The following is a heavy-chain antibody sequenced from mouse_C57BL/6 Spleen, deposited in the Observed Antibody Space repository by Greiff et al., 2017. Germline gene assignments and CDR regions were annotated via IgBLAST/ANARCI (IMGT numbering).Heavy chain of an antibody. CDR2: INPGSGGT. Sequence: VQLQQSGAELVRPGTSVKVSCKASGYAFTNYLIEWVKQRPGQGLEWIGVINPGSGGTNYNEKFKGKATLTADKSSSTAYMQLSSLTSEDSAVYFCTRGGDYAYSFDYWGQGTTLTVSS. V-gene: IGHV1-54*01. CDR3: TRGGDYAYSFDY. D-gene: IGHD2-4*01. J-gene: IGHJ2*01. CDR1: GYAFTNYL.